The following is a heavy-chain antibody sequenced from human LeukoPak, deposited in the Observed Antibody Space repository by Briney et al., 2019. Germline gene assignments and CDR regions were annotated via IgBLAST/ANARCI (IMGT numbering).Heavy chain of an antibody. J-gene: IGHJ4*02. V-gene: IGHV3-48*03. CDR1: GFTFSSYE. CDR2: ISSSGTTI. Sequence: GGSLRLSCAASGFTFSSYEMNWVRQAPGKGLEWVSYISSSGTTIYYADSVNGRFTISRDNAKNALYLQMNSLRAEDTAVYYCAREAAVYSSRWPDYWGQGTLVTVSS. CDR3: AREAAVYSSRWPDY. D-gene: IGHD6-19*01.